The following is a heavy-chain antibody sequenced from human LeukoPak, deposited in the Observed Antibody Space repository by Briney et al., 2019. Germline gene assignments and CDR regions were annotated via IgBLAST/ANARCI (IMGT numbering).Heavy chain of an antibody. CDR1: GGSISSYY. CDR2: MYHSGNT. Sequence: SETLSLTCTVSGGSISSYYWSWIRQPPGKGLEWIGGMYHSGNTYYNPSLKSRVTISVDTSKNQFSLKVSSVTAADTAVYYCARVSAAVASLDYWGQGTLVTVSS. V-gene: IGHV4-59*04. D-gene: IGHD6-19*01. CDR3: ARVSAAVASLDY. J-gene: IGHJ4*02.